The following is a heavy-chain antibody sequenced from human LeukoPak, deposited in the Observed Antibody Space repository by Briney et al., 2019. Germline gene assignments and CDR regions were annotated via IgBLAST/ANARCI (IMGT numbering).Heavy chain of an antibody. D-gene: IGHD2-2*01. Sequence: SSETLSLTCAVYGGSFSGYYWSWIRQPPGKGPAWNGEINHSGSANYNPSLKSRVTISVDTSKNQFSLKLSSVTAADTAVYYCARTGRRGCSSTSCYAGRYFQHWGQGTLVTVSS. CDR3: ARTGRRGCSSTSCYAGRYFQH. CDR2: INHSGSA. J-gene: IGHJ1*01. V-gene: IGHV4-34*01. CDR1: GGSFSGYY.